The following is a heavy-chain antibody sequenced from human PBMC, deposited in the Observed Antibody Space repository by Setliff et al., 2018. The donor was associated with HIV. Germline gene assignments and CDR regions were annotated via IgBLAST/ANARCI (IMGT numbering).Heavy chain of an antibody. J-gene: IGHJ4*02. CDR3: ARDFWGGSYSSDY. CDR1: GFTFNNND. D-gene: IGHD1-26*01. Sequence: GGSLRLSCAASGFTFNNNDMTWVRQVPGKGLEWVSRINSDGSKTNYADSLKGRFTISRDNVKNTLYLQMNSLRAEDTAVYYCARDFWGGSYSSDYWGQGTLVTVSS. CDR2: INSDGSKT. V-gene: IGHV3-74*01.